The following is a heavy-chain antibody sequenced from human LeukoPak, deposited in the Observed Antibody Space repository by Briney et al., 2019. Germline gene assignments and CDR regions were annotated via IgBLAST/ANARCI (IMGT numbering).Heavy chain of an antibody. CDR3: ARARGSLERRPLDY. D-gene: IGHD1-1*01. Sequence: RASVKVSCKASGYTFTSYGISWVRQAPGQGLEWMGWISAYNGNTNYAQKLQGRVTMTTDTSTSTAYMELRSLRAEDTALYHCARARGSLERRPLDYWGQGTLVTVSS. CDR1: GYTFTSYG. CDR2: ISAYNGNT. J-gene: IGHJ4*02. V-gene: IGHV1-18*01.